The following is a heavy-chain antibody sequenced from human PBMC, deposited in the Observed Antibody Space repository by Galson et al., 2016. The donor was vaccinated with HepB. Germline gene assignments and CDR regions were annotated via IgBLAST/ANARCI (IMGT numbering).Heavy chain of an antibody. CDR3: AGVVVAATNWFDP. D-gene: IGHD2-15*01. CDR1: GGSFNDYS. J-gene: IGHJ5*02. Sequence: ETLSLTCVVYGGSFNDYSWSWIRQPPGKGLEWIGEINHSGFTKYSPSLKSRVTISVDTSKNQFSLELTSMTAADTAVYYCAGVVVAATNWFDPWGQGTLVTVSS. CDR2: INHSGFT. V-gene: IGHV4-34*01.